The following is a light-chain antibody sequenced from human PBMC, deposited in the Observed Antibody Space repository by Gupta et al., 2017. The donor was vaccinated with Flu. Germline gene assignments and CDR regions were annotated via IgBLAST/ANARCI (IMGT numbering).Light chain of an antibody. V-gene: IGKV1-39*01. CDR3: QHTYSTPLFT. CDR1: QSVTNY. J-gene: IGKJ3*01. CDR2: AAS. Sequence: ASVGDRITITCRASQSVTNYLNWYQQKPGKAPELLIYAASSLQGGVPSRFSGSGSGTDFTLTINSLHPEDFTTYYCQHTYSTPLFTFGP.